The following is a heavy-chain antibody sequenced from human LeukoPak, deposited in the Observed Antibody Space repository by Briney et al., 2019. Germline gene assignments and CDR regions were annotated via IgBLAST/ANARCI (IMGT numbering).Heavy chain of an antibody. J-gene: IGHJ6*02. V-gene: IGHV4-59*01. D-gene: IGHD5-18*01. Sequence: SETLSLTCTVSGGSISSYYRSWIRQPPGKGLEWIGYIYYSGSTNYNPSLKSRVAISVDTSKNQFSLKLSSVTAADTAVYYCARVMARYSYGYDSYYYGMDVWGQGTTVTVSS. CDR1: GGSISSYY. CDR3: ARVMARYSYGYDSYYYGMDV. CDR2: IYYSGST.